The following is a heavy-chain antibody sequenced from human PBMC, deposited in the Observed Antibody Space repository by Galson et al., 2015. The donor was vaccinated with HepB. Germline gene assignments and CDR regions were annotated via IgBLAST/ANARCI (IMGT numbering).Heavy chain of an antibody. D-gene: IGHD3-16*02. CDR3: ARAGSYRHDY. Sequence: SLRLSCAASGFTFSRYRMHWVRQDPGKGLVWVSRMDNDGRTTNYADFAKGRFTISRDNAKNTLYLQMNSLTAEDTAVYYCARAGSYRHDYWGQGTLVTVSS. J-gene: IGHJ4*02. V-gene: IGHV3-74*01. CDR1: GFTFSRYR. CDR2: MDNDGRTT.